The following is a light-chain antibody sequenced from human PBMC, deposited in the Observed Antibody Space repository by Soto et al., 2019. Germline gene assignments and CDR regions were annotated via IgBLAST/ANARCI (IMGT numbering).Light chain of an antibody. CDR1: SSDVGGYNY. Sequence: QSALTQPASVSGSPGQSITISCTGTSSDVGGYNYVSWYQQYPGKAPKLMIYDVTTRPSGVSSRFSGSKSGNTASLTISGLQAEDEADYYCSLFTTSSTWVFGAGTKLTVL. CDR2: DVT. CDR3: SLFTTSSTWV. J-gene: IGLJ3*02. V-gene: IGLV2-14*01.